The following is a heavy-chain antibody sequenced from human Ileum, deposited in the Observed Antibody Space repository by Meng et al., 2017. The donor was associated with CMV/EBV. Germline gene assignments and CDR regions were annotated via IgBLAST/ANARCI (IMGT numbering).Heavy chain of an antibody. V-gene: IGHV1-18*01. Sequence: SGYSFTSNGISCVRQAPGQGLEWMAWISGYNGNTRYAQKFQGRVTMTTDTSTSTAYMELRSLRSGDTAVYYCARHSKYSGSYDPFDYWGQGTLVTVSS. D-gene: IGHD1-26*01. CDR1: GYSFTSNG. J-gene: IGHJ4*02. CDR3: ARHSKYSGSYDPFDY. CDR2: ISGYNGNT.